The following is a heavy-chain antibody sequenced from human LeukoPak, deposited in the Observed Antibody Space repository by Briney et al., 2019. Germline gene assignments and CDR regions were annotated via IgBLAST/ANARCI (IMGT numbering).Heavy chain of an antibody. CDR3: ASEGTTGTTWGPDY. D-gene: IGHD1-1*01. CDR1: GFTFSSYN. Sequence: GGSLRLSCAASGFTFSSYNMNWVRQAPGKGLEWVSSISSSSTYIFYADSVKGRFTISRDNAKKSLYLQMNSLRAEDTAVYYCASEGTTGTTWGPDYWGQGTLVTVSS. J-gene: IGHJ4*02. V-gene: IGHV3-21*01. CDR2: ISSSSTYI.